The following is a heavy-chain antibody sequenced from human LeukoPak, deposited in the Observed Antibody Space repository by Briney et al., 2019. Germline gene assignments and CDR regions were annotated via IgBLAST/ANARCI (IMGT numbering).Heavy chain of an antibody. V-gene: IGHV3-11*05. D-gene: IGHD3-22*01. J-gene: IGHJ4*02. Sequence: NSRGSLRLSCAASGFTFSDYYMSWIRQAPGKGLEWVSYISSSSSYSNYADSVKGRFTISRDNAKNSLYLQMNSLRAGDTAVYYCAAESIYYDSSCYYSRWGQGTLVTVSS. CDR2: ISSSSSYS. CDR1: GFTFSDYY. CDR3: AAESIYYDSSCYYSR.